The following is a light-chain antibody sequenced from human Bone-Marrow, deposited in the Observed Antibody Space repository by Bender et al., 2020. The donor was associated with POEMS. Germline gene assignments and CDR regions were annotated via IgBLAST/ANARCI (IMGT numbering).Light chain of an antibody. J-gene: IGLJ3*02. CDR1: ASDVSTYNY. Sequence: QSALTQPASVSGSPGQSITISCTGTASDVSTYNYVSWYQQYPGKAPKLMICEVRNRPSGVSNRFSGSKSGNTASLTISGLQAEDEADYYCSSYTTTGTLVFGGGTKLTVL. CDR2: EVR. V-gene: IGLV2-14*01. CDR3: SSYTTTGTLV.